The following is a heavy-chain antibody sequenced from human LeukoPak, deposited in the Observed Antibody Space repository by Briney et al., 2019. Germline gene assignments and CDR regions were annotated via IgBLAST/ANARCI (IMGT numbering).Heavy chain of an antibody. J-gene: IGHJ4*02. CDR2: LYTGGIT. D-gene: IGHD3-22*01. CDR1: GGSISHYY. V-gene: IGHV4-4*07. CDR3: ARGVHYYDSSGYYPDFDY. Sequence: SETLSLTCTVSGGSISHYYWNWIRQSAGMRLEWIGRLYTGGITEYNPSLKSRVTMSVDTSKNQFSLKLSSVTAADTAVYYCARGVHYYDSSGYYPDFDYWGQGTLVTVSS.